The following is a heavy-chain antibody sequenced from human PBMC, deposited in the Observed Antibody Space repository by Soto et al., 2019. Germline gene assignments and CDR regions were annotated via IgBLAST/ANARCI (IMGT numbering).Heavy chain of an antibody. CDR3: AKWSGSYGDPFDY. J-gene: IGHJ4*02. CDR2: ISGSGGST. CDR1: GLTSSSYA. Sequence: GGSLRLSCAASGLTSSSYAMSWVRQAPGKGLEWVSAISGSGGSTYYADSVKGRFTISRDNSKNTLYLQMNSLRAEDTAVYYCAKWSGSYGDPFDYWGQGTLVTVSS. D-gene: IGHD3-10*01. V-gene: IGHV3-23*01.